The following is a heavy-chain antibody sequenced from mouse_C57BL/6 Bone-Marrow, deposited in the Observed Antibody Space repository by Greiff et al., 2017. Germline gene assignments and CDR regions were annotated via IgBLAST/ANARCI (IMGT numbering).Heavy chain of an antibody. J-gene: IGHJ2*01. Sequence: VQLQQPGAELVMPGASVKLSCKDSGYTFTSYWMHWVKQRPGQGLEWIGEIDPSDSYTNYNQKFKGKSTLTVDKSSSTAYMQLSSLTSEDSAVYYCARSCFDGYPYWGQGTTLTVSS. CDR3: ARSCFDGYPY. V-gene: IGHV1-69*01. CDR1: GYTFTSYW. D-gene: IGHD2-3*01. CDR2: IDPSDSYT.